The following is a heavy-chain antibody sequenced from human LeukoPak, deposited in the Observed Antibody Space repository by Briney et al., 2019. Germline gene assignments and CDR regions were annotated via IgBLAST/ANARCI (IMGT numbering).Heavy chain of an antibody. D-gene: IGHD4-23*01. V-gene: IGHV1-2*02. CDR2: INPDSGGT. J-gene: IGHJ4*02. CDR1: GYTFTDYY. CDR3: ARPFIETPSLGALDY. Sequence: ASVKVSCKASGYTFTDYYMHWVRQAPGQGPEWMGWINPDSGGTNYAQNFQGRVTMTRDTSISTAYMELSRLRSDDTAVYYCARPFIETPSLGALDYWGQGTLVTVSS.